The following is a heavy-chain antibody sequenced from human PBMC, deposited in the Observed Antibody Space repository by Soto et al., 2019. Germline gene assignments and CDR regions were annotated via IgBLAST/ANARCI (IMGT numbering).Heavy chain of an antibody. Sequence: QVQLVQSGAEVKKPGASVKISCKASGYTFTSYYIHWVRQAPGQGLEWMGIINPSGGRTSHAQKFQGRVTMTRDTSTSTVYMELSSLRSEDTAVYYCAKVGGLGQPQDYHYGLDVWGQGTTVTVSS. CDR1: GYTFTSYY. CDR2: INPSGGRT. D-gene: IGHD3-16*01. J-gene: IGHJ6*02. V-gene: IGHV1-46*01. CDR3: AKVGGLGQPQDYHYGLDV.